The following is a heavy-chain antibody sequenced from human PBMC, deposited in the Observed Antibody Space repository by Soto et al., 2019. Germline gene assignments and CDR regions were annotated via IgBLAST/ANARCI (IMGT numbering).Heavy chain of an antibody. V-gene: IGHV3-23*01. CDR3: AKNQGRVHDYFDY. D-gene: IGHD3-10*01. CDR1: GFTFSSYA. Sequence: EVQLLESGGGLVQPGGSLRLSCAASGFTFSSYAMTWVRQAPGKGLEWVSGISGTSGSTYYADSVKGRFTISRDNSKNTLYLQMNSLRAEDTAVYHCAKNQGRVHDYFDYWGQGTLVTVSS. J-gene: IGHJ4*02. CDR2: ISGTSGST.